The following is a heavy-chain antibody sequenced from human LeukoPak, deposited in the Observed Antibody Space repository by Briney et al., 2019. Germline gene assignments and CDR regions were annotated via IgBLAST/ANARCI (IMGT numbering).Heavy chain of an antibody. V-gene: IGHV4-39*07. CDR1: GGSISSSHYY. CDR2: IYYSGST. Sequence: SETLSLTCTVSGGSISSSHYYWGWIRQPPGKGLEWIGRIYYSGSTYYNPSHKSRVTISVDTSKNQFSLKRSSVTAADTAVYYCARSPGGVNNWFDPWGQGTLVTVSS. J-gene: IGHJ5*02. CDR3: ARSPGGVNNWFDP. D-gene: IGHD2-8*01.